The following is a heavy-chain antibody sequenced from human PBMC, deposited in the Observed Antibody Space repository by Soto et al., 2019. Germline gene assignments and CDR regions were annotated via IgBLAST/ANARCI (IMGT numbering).Heavy chain of an antibody. J-gene: IGHJ5*02. CDR3: ARERVVITPYNWFDP. D-gene: IGHD3-22*01. CDR1: GGSVSSGSYY. CDR2: IYYSGST. V-gene: IGHV4-61*01. Sequence: PSETLSLTCTVSGGSVSSGSYYWSWIRQPPGKGLEWIGYIYYSGSTNYNPSLKSRVTISVDTSKNQFSLKLSSVTAADTAVYYCARERVVITPYNWFDPWGQGTLVTVSS.